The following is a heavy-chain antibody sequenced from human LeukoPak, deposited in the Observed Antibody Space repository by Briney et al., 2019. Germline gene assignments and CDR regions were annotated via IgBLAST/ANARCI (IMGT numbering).Heavy chain of an antibody. CDR3: ASSYSSSSFFDY. CDR2: IIPIFGTA. CDR1: GGTFSSYA. D-gene: IGHD6-6*01. V-gene: IGHV1-69*13. J-gene: IGHJ4*02. Sequence: GASVKVSCKASGGTFSSYAISWVRQAPGQGLEWMGGIIPIFGTANYAQKFQGRVTITADEPTSTAYMELSSLRSEDTAVYYCASSYSSSSFFDYWGQGTLVTVSS.